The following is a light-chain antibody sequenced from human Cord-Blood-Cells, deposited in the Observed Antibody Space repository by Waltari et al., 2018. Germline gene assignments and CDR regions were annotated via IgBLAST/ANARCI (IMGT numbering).Light chain of an antibody. CDR1: QSVSSN. Sequence: EIVMTQSPATLSVPPGVRATLSCRASQSVSSNLAWYQQKPGQAPRLLIYGASTRATGIPARFSGSGSGTEFTLTISSLQSEDFAVYYCQQYNNWPPRTFGQGTKVEIK. CDR2: GAS. V-gene: IGKV3-15*01. J-gene: IGKJ1*01. CDR3: QQYNNWPPRT.